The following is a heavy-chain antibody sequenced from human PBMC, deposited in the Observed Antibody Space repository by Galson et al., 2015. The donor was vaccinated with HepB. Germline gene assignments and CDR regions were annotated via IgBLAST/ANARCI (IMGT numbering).Heavy chain of an antibody. Sequence: CADSVEGRFTISRDNSKNTLYLQMSSLRPEDTAIYFCARRFKGSETFAFDYWGQGALVTISS. CDR3: ARRFKGSETFAFDY. V-gene: IGHV3-30*03. J-gene: IGHJ4*02. D-gene: IGHD3-10*01.